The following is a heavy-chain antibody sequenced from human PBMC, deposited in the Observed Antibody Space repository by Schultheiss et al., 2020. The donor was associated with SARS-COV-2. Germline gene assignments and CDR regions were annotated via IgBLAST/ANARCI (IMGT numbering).Heavy chain of an antibody. CDR1: GFTFSSYA. D-gene: IGHD2/OR15-2a*01. Sequence: GGSLRLSCAASGFTFSSYAMSWVRQAPGKGLEWVSAISGSGGSTYYADSVKGRFTISRDNSNNTLYLQMNSLRHEDTAVYYCARDDPPTIGAFDYWGQGILVTVSS. J-gene: IGHJ4*02. CDR3: ARDDPPTIGAFDY. V-gene: IGHV3-23*01. CDR2: ISGSGGST.